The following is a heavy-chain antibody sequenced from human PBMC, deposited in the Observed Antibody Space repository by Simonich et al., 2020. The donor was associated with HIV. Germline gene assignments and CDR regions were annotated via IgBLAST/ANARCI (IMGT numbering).Heavy chain of an antibody. V-gene: IGHV1-8*03. CDR3: ARALRWFDP. CDR2: RNPNSGNQ. CDR1: GYTFTSYD. Sequence: QVQLVQSGAEVKKPGASVKVSCKASGYTFTSYDIHWVRQATGQGLEWMGERNPNSGNQDYAQKFQGRVTITRDTAINTAYMELSSLKSEDTAVYYCARALRWFDPWGQGTLVTVSS. D-gene: IGHD3-16*02. J-gene: IGHJ5*02.